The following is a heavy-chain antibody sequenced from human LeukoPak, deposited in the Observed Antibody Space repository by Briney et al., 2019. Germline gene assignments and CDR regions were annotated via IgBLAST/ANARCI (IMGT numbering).Heavy chain of an antibody. CDR2: IWYDGSNK. D-gene: IGHD4-4*01. J-gene: IGHJ4*02. V-gene: IGHV3-33*01. CDR1: GFTFSSYG. CDR3: ARDMEVWGIDYSNYFDY. Sequence: HPGGSLRLSCAASGFTFSSYGMPWVRQAPGKGLEWVAVIWYDGSNKYYADSVKGRFTISRDNSKNTLYLQMNSLRAEDTAVYYCARDMEVWGIDYSNYFDYWGQGTLVTVSS.